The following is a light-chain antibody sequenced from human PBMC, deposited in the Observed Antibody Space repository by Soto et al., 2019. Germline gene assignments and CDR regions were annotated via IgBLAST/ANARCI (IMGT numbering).Light chain of an antibody. CDR2: DAS. J-gene: IGKJ2*01. CDR1: QNINAW. Sequence: DIHMTQSPSSLSVSVGDRVTITCRTSQNINAWLAWYQQRPGQAPKLLIYDASTVQSGVPSRFSGSGSGTEFTLTISSLEPEDFAVYYCQQRSNWPMYTFGQGTKLEIK. CDR3: QQRSNWPMYT. V-gene: IGKV1-5*01.